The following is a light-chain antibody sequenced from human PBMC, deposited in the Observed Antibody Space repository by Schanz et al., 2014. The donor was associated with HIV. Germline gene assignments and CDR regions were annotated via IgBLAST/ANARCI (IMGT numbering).Light chain of an antibody. V-gene: IGLV2-14*02. CDR1: SNDVGTYNL. CDR3: CSYTTTSTYV. J-gene: IGLJ1*01. CDR2: DVS. Sequence: QSALTQPASVSGSPGQSITISCTGTSNDVGTYNLVSWYQQHPGKAPQLMIYDVSNRPSGVSNRFSGSKSGNTASLTISGLQAEDEADYYCCSYTTTSTYVFGAGTKLTVL.